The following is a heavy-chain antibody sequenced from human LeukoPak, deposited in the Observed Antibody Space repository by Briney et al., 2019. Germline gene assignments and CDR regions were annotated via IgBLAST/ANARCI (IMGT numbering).Heavy chain of an antibody. CDR1: GFSFSNHG. J-gene: IGHJ5*02. D-gene: IGHD3-10*01. CDR3: ARDSYQDYYGRFDP. Sequence: GGSLRLSCAASGFSFSNHGMHWVRQAPGKRLEWVAVIWDDGNNKRYANSVNGRSTISRDNSENTLYLQMNGLTAEDTAMYYCARDSYQDYYGRFDPWGQGTLVIVSS. V-gene: IGHV3-33*01. CDR2: IWDDGNNK.